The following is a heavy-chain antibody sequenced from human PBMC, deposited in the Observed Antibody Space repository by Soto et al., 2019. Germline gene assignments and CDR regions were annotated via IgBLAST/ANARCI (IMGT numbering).Heavy chain of an antibody. J-gene: IGHJ4*02. CDR2: FSATSENT. CDR1: GFFFSSYT. D-gene: IGHD6-19*01. Sequence: EVQLLKSGGGLVQPGGSLRLSCVGSGFFFSSYTMTWVRQAPGTGLEWVSSFSATSENTYYADSVRGRFTISRDNSKNTLFLQMNSLTAEDTAMYYCAKARDQQWVRLPFDYWGQGILVIVSS. CDR3: AKARDQQWVRLPFDY. V-gene: IGHV3-23*01.